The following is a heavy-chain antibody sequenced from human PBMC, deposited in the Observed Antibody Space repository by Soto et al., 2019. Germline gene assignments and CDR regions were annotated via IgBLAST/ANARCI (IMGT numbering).Heavy chain of an antibody. Sequence: ASVKVSCKASGYTFTGHYIHWLRQAPGQGLEWMGYINPNNGGTRFEQRFQGRVTMTRDTTLNTTYVELSRLTSDDTAIYFCARGGGQTYYYYPMDLWGQGTMVTVS. CDR1: GYTFTGHY. V-gene: IGHV1-2*02. D-gene: IGHD3-16*01. CDR2: INPNNGGT. J-gene: IGHJ6*02. CDR3: ARGGGQTYYYYPMDL.